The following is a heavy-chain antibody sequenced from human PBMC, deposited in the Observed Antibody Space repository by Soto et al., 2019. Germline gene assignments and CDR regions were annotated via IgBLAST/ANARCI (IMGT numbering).Heavy chain of an antibody. CDR3: ARDPYYDILTGYSGPLNWFDP. V-gene: IGHV3-21*01. CDR1: GFTFSSYS. CDR2: ISSSSSYI. J-gene: IGHJ5*02. D-gene: IGHD3-9*01. Sequence: GGSMRLSXAASGFTFSSYSMNWVRQAPGKGLEWVSSISSSSSYIYYADSVKGRFTISRDNAKNSLYLQMNSLRAEDTAVYYCARDPYYDILTGYSGPLNWFDPWGQGTLVTSPQ.